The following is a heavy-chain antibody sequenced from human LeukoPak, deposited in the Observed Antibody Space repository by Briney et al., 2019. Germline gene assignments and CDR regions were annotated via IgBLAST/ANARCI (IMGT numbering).Heavy chain of an antibody. J-gene: IGHJ4*02. CDR3: ARESYSSSYFDY. CDR2: IYHSGST. CDR1: GGSISSGGYY. V-gene: IGHV4-30-2*01. Sequence: PSQALSLTCTVSGGSISSGGYYWSWIRQPPGKGLEWIGYIYHSGSTYYNPSLKSRVTMSVDTSKNQFSLKLSSVTAADTAVYYCARESYSSSYFDYWGQGTLVTVSS. D-gene: IGHD6-13*01.